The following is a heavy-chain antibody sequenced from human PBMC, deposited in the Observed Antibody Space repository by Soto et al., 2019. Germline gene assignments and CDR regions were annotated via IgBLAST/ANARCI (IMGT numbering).Heavy chain of an antibody. J-gene: IGHJ2*01. CDR1: GFTFSSYS. CDR3: ASLIVVVPAAKRRDWYFDL. D-gene: IGHD2-2*01. V-gene: IGHV3-48*01. Sequence: GGSLRLSCAASGFTFSSYSMNWVRQAPGKGLEWVSYISSSSSTIYYADSVKGRFTISRDNAKNSLYLQMNSLRAEDTAVYYCASLIVVVPAAKRRDWYFDLWGRGTLVTVSS. CDR2: ISSSSSTI.